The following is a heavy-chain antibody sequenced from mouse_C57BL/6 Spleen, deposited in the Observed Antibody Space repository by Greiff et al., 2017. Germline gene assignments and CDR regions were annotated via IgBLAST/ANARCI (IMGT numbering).Heavy chain of an antibody. Sequence: EVKLMESGGGLVKPGGSLKLSCAASGFTFSSYAMSWVRQTPEKRLEWVATISDGGSYTYYPDNVKGRFTISRDNAKNNLYLQMSHLKSEDTAMYYCARDDYYGSSYWYFDVWGTGTTVTVS. D-gene: IGHD1-1*01. CDR1: GFTFSSYA. V-gene: IGHV5-4*01. CDR3: ARDDYYGSSYWYFDV. CDR2: ISDGGSYT. J-gene: IGHJ1*03.